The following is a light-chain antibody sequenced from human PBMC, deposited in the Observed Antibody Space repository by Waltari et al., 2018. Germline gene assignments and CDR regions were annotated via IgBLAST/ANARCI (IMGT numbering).Light chain of an antibody. Sequence: DIQMTQSPSSLSASVGDRVTITCQASQDISNYLNWYQQKPGKAPKLLIYDASNLETGVPSRFSGSGSGTDFTFTISSLQPEDIATYYCQQYDIEGITFGPGTKVGIK. CDR3: QQYDIEGIT. J-gene: IGKJ3*01. V-gene: IGKV1-33*01. CDR1: QDISNY. CDR2: DAS.